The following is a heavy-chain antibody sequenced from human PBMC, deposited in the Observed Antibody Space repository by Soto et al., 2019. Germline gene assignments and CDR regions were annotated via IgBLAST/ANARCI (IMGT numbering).Heavy chain of an antibody. CDR3: AREHSSSWRFDY. Sequence: QVQLVQSGAEVKKPGASVKVSCKASGYTFTSYDINWVRQATGQGLEWMGWMNPNSGNTGYAQKFPGRVTMTRNTSISTAYMELSRLRSEDTAVYYCAREHSSSWRFDYWGQGTLVTVSS. D-gene: IGHD6-13*01. CDR2: MNPNSGNT. J-gene: IGHJ4*02. V-gene: IGHV1-8*01. CDR1: GYTFTSYD.